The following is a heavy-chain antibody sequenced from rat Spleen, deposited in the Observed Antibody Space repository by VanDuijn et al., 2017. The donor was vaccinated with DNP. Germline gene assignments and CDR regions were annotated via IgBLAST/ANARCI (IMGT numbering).Heavy chain of an antibody. CDR3: ARQRVMYTTATGFAY. V-gene: IGHV5S13*01. CDR1: GFTFSNYG. CDR2: ISTGGGNT. Sequence: EVQLVESGGGLVQPGRSLKLSCAASGFTFSNYGMAWVRQAPTKGLEWVASISTGGGNTYYRDSVKGRFTISRDNAKNTQYLQMDSLRSEDTATYYCARQRVMYTTATGFAYWGQGTLVTVSS. J-gene: IGHJ3*01. D-gene: IGHD1-6*01.